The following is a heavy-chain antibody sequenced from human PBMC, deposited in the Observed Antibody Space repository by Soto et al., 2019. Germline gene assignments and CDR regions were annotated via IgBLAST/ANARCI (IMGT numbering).Heavy chain of an antibody. CDR1: DDSIRSDYF. V-gene: IGHV4-38-2*01. Sequence: SETLSLTCSIFDDSIRSDYFWGWIRQPPGKGLEWIGSIYHTGATYYNPSLQSRVTISVDTSKNQFSLRVTSIAAADTALYYCARLTTVRYFDSWGQGTLVTVPS. J-gene: IGHJ4*02. CDR3: ARLTTVRYFDS. D-gene: IGHD4-17*01. CDR2: IYHTGAT.